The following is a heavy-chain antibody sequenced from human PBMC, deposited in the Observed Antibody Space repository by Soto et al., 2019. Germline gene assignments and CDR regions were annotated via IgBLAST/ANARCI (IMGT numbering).Heavy chain of an antibody. Sequence: GGSLRLSCAASGFTFSSYGMHLVRQAPGKGLEWVAVISYDGSNKYYADSVKGRFTISRDNSKNTLYLQMNSLRAEDTAVYYCAKDRGPGYCSGGSCYSQYWGQGTLVTVSS. J-gene: IGHJ4*02. CDR3: AKDRGPGYCSGGSCYSQY. CDR1: GFTFSSYG. V-gene: IGHV3-30*18. CDR2: ISYDGSNK. D-gene: IGHD2-15*01.